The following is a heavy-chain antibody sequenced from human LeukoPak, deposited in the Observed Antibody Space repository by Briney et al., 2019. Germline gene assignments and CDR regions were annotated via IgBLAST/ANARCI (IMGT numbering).Heavy chain of an antibody. CDR1: GFTFSSYA. Sequence: GGSLRLSCAASGFTFSSYAMSWVRQAPGKGLEWVSAISGSGGSTYYADSVKGRFTISRDNSKNTLYLQMNSLRAEDTAVYYCAKDRCYDILTGRAPFDYWGQGTLVTVSS. CDR3: AKDRCYDILTGRAPFDY. V-gene: IGHV3-23*01. D-gene: IGHD3-9*01. J-gene: IGHJ4*02. CDR2: ISGSGGST.